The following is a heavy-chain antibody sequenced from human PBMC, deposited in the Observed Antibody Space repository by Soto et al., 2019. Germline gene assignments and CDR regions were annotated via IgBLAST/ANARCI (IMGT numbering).Heavy chain of an antibody. Sequence: GGSLRLSCAASGFTFSSYWMHWVRQAPGKGLVWVSRINSDGSSTSYADSVKGRFTISRDNAKNTLYLQMNSLGAEDTAVYYCARVRDDWAAERYFDYWGQGTLVTVSS. J-gene: IGHJ4*02. CDR2: INSDGSST. V-gene: IGHV3-74*01. CDR1: GFTFSSYW. CDR3: ARVRDDWAAERYFDY. D-gene: IGHD6-13*01.